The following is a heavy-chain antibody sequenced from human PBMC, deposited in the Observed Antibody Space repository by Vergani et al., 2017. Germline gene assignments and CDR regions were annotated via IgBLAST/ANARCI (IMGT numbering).Heavy chain of an antibody. CDR3: ARQRPGSGGSPGNFDD. D-gene: IGHD6-19*01. CDR1: ADSISSGSYY. CDR2: IYYSGPT. V-gene: IGHV4-39*01. Sequence: QLQLQQSGPGLVKPSETLFLTCTVPADSISSGSYYWGWIRQPPGKSLEWIGSIYYSGPTHYNPSLKSRVAFSVDTSTNQFCLRVASVTAADTAVYFCARQRPGSGGSPGNFDDWGQGILVTVSS. J-gene: IGHJ4*02.